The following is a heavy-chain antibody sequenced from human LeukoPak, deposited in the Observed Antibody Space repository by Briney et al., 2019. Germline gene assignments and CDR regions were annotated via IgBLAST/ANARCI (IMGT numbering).Heavy chain of an antibody. CDR3: ARGYSSSSRSYYYYYMDV. CDR1: VGSFSGYY. CDR2: INHSGST. J-gene: IGHJ6*03. D-gene: IGHD6-6*01. Sequence: SESLSLTCAVSVGSFSGYYWSRIRQPPGKGLEWIGEINHSGSTNYNPSLQSRVTISVDTSKNQFSLKLSSVTAADTAVYYCARGYSSSSRSYYYYYMDVWGKGTTVTVSS. V-gene: IGHV4-34*01.